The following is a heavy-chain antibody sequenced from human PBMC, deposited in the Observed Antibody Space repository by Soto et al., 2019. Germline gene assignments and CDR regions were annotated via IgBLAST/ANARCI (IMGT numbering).Heavy chain of an antibody. J-gene: IGHJ4*02. Sequence: ASVKVSCKASGGTFSSYAISWVRQAPGQGLEWMGGIIPIFGTANYAQKFQGRVTITADESTSTAYMELSSLRSEDTAVYYCARAQVDCGGDCYSSPFDYWGQGTLVTVSS. V-gene: IGHV1-69*13. CDR1: GGTFSSYA. CDR2: IIPIFGTA. CDR3: ARAQVDCGGDCYSSPFDY. D-gene: IGHD2-21*02.